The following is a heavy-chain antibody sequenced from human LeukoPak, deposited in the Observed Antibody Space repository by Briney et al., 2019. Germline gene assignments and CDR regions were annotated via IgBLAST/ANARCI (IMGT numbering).Heavy chain of an antibody. CDR3: AKWGGIAAAEPYYYYYYMDV. D-gene: IGHD6-13*01. V-gene: IGHV3-23*01. CDR2: ISGSGGST. CDR1: GFTFSSYA. Sequence: PGGSLRLSCAASGFTFSSYAMSWVRQAPGKGLEWVSAISGSGGSTYYADSVKGRFTISRDNSKNTLYLQMNSLRAEDTAVYYCAKWGGIAAAEPYYYYYYMDVWGKGTTVTVSS. J-gene: IGHJ6*03.